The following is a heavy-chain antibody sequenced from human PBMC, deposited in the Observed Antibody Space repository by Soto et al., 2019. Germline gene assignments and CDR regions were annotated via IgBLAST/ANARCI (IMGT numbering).Heavy chain of an antibody. CDR3: ARNWLYSDY. CDR1: GFSFSTYA. CDR2: ISYDASDK. J-gene: IGHJ4*02. Sequence: QVQLVESGGGVVQPGKSLRLSCVVSGFSFSTYAMHWVRQAPGKGLEWVAVISYDASDKYYADSVKGRFTISRDDSKNTLFLQMNSLRADDTAVYYCARNWLYSDYWGQGTLVTVSS. D-gene: IGHD1-1*01. V-gene: IGHV3-30-3*01.